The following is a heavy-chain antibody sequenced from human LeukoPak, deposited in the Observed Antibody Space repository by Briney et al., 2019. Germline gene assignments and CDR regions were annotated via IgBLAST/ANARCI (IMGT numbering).Heavy chain of an antibody. V-gene: IGHV4-39*07. CDR1: GGSISSSSYH. D-gene: IGHD3-9*01. CDR3: ARAPLLTGYFDFDY. Sequence: SETLSLTCTVSGGSISSSSYHWGWIRQPPGMGLEWIGSIYYSGSTYYNPSLKSRVTISVDTSKNQFSLKLSSVTAADTAVYYCARAPLLTGYFDFDYWGQGTLVTVSS. CDR2: IYYSGST. J-gene: IGHJ4*02.